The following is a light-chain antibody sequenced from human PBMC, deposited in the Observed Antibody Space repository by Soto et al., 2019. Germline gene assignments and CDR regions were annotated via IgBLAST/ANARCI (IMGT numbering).Light chain of an antibody. CDR2: EVT. CDR3: SSHAGTTVV. J-gene: IGLJ2*01. CDR1: SSDVGAYNY. Sequence: QSVLTQPPSASGSPGQSVTISCAGTSSDVGAYNYVSWYQQHPGKAPKLMIYEVTKRPSGVPDRFSGSKSGNTASLTVSGLQVEDEADYYCSSHAGTTVVFGGGTKVTLL. V-gene: IGLV2-8*01.